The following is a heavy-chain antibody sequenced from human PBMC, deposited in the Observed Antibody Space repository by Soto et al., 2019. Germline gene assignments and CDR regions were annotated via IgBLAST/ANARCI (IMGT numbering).Heavy chain of an antibody. J-gene: IGHJ4*02. CDR3: AQTTGWPGFDF. Sequence: QVHLQESGPGLVKPSETMSLTCTASGASSRNFYWNWVRQFPGKGLEWIGHIYNGERTNYNPSLKSRVTISVDTSKTQFSLKLSSVTVADTAVYYCAQTTGWPGFDFWGQGTLVAVSS. CDR2: IYNGERT. V-gene: IGHV4-59*01. CDR1: GASSRNFY. D-gene: IGHD6-19*01.